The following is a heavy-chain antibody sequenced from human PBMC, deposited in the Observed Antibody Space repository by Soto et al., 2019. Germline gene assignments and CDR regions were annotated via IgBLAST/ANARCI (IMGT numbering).Heavy chain of an antibody. CDR2: ISYDGSNK. V-gene: IGHV3-30-3*01. CDR3: ARQQLGTLYYYYGMDV. CDR1: GFNFRNYA. D-gene: IGHD6-6*01. J-gene: IGHJ6*02. Sequence: PGGSQRLPCAACGFNFRNYAMHWVRQAPGKGLEWVAVISYDGSNKYYADSVKGRFTISRDNSKNTLHLQMNSLRAEDTAVYYCARQQLGTLYYYYGMDVWGQGTTVTVSS.